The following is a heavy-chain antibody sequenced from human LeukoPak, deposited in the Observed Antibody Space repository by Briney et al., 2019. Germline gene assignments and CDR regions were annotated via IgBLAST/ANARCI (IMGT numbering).Heavy chain of an antibody. CDR2: IYYNGST. V-gene: IGHV4-59*12. J-gene: IGHJ5*02. CDR1: GGSISSYY. CDR3: ARVRAADTAMENWFDP. D-gene: IGHD5-18*01. Sequence: SETLSLTCTVSGGSISSYYWSWIRQPPGKGLEWIGYIYYNGSTNYNPSLKSRVTISVDTSKNQFSLKLSSVTAADTAVYYCARVRAADTAMENWFDPWGQGTLVTVSS.